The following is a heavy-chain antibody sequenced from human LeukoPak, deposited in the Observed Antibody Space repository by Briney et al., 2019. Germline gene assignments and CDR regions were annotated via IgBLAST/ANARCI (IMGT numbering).Heavy chain of an antibody. CDR2: INHSGST. D-gene: IGHD1-26*01. V-gene: IGHV4-34*01. CDR3: ARWDDGLDY. J-gene: IGHJ4*02. CDR1: GGSISSYY. Sequence: KASETLSLTCTVSGGSISSYYWSWIRQPPGKGLEWIGEINHSGSTNYNPSLKSRVTISVDTSKNQFSLKLSSVTAADTAVYYCARWDDGLDYWGQGTLVTVSS.